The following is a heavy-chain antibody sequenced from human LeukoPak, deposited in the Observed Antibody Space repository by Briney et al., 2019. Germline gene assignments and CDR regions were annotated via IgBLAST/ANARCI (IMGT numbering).Heavy chain of an antibody. Sequence: SETLSLTCTVSGGYIGSFYWSWIRQPPGKGLEWIGNIYSSGSTNYNPSLKSRVTISVDTSKNQFSLRLTSVTTADTAVYYCARASVLLSADFWGQGTLVTVSS. J-gene: IGHJ4*02. V-gene: IGHV4-59*01. CDR2: IYSSGST. CDR1: GGYIGSFY. CDR3: ARASVLLSADF. D-gene: IGHD3-10*01.